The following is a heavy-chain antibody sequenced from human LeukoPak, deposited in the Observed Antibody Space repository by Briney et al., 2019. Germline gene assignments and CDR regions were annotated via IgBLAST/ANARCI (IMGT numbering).Heavy chain of an antibody. V-gene: IGHV3-48*01. CDR3: ARNKRASQYYFDY. CDR2: ISDSGSPI. D-gene: IGHD2-2*01. J-gene: IGHJ4*02. CDR1: GFSFSGHS. Sequence: GVSLRLSCAASGFSFSGHSMNWVRQAPGRGLEWVAFISDSGSPIYYADSVRARFTISRDNADNSLYLQMNSLRAEDSAVYFCARNKRASQYYFDYWGQGALVTVSS.